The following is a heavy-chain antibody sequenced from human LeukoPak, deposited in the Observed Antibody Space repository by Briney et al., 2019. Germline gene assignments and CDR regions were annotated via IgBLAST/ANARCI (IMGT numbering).Heavy chain of an antibody. D-gene: IGHD1-26*01. V-gene: IGHV4-61*01. J-gene: IGHJ4*02. Sequence: SETLSLTCTVSGGSVTSGTYYWNWIRQPPGKGLEWIGYIYYNGGTNYNPSLKSRVTISVDTSKNQFSLKLSSVTAADTALYYCASKKGSGSPFDSWGQGTLVTVSS. CDR3: ASKKGSGSPFDS. CDR1: GGSVTSGTYY. CDR2: IYYNGGT.